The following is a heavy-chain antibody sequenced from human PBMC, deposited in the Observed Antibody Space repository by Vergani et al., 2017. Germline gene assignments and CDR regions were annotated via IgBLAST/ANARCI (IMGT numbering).Heavy chain of an antibody. D-gene: IGHD2/OR15-2a*01. CDR1: GFTFSNSA. J-gene: IGHJ4*02. CDR3: AREERCNTSPFVAD. V-gene: IGHV3-23*01. Sequence: EVHLLESGGGQVEAGGSLRLSCVASGFTFSNSAMSWVRQTSGKGLEWVSAISGHGDRTYYADSVKGRFTISRDNSKNTVYLQMNSLKAEDRATYYCAREERCNTSPFVADWGQGTLVTV. CDR2: ISGHGDRT.